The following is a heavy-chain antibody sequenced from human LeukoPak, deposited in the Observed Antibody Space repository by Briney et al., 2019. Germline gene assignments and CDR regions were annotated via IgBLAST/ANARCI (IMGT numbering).Heavy chain of an antibody. CDR3: ARQPSRNLRLLNY. D-gene: IGHD5-12*01. CDR1: GYSFSGYY. CDR2: INPNSGGT. J-gene: IGHJ4*02. V-gene: IGHV1-2*06. Sequence: ASVKVSCKASGYSFSGYYLHWVRQAPGQGLEWMGRINPNSGGTSYAQKFQGRVTMTRDTSISTAYMELSRLRSDDTAVYYCARQPSRNLRLLNYWGQGTLVTVSS.